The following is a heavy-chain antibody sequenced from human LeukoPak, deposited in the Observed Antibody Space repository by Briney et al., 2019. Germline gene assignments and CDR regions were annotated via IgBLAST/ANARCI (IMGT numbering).Heavy chain of an antibody. V-gene: IGHV1-69*06. J-gene: IGHJ4*02. D-gene: IGHD5-12*01. CDR1: GGTCSSYA. CDR3: ARVRLYSGYDYYFDY. CDR2: IIPIFGTA. Sequence: GASVKVSCKASGGTCSSYAISWVRQAPGQGLEWMGGIIPIFGTANYAQKFQGRVTITADKSTSTAYMELSSLRSEDTAVYYCARVRLYSGYDYYFDYWGQGTLVTVSS.